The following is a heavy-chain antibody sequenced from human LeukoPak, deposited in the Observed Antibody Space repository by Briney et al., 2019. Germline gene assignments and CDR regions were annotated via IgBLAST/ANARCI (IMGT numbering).Heavy chain of an antibody. CDR3: ARDYDFWSGYLDY. CDR2: IKQDGSEK. Sequence: GGTLRLSCAVSGFSFNNYWMSWARQAPGKGLEWVANIKQDGSEKYYVDSVKGRFSISRDNAKNSLYLQMNSLRAEDTAVYYCARDYDFWSGYLDYWGQGTLVTVSS. D-gene: IGHD3-3*01. J-gene: IGHJ4*02. CDR1: GFSFNNYW. V-gene: IGHV3-7*05.